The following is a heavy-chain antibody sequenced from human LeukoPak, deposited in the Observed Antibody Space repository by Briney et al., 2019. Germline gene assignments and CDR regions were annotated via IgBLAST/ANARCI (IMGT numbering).Heavy chain of an antibody. Sequence: ASVKVSCKASGYTFTSYDINWARQATGQGLEWMGWMNPNSGNTGYAQKFQGRVTMTRNTSISTAYMELSSLRSEDTAVYYCARVTGTTGYYYYYYYMDVWGKGTTVTVSS. J-gene: IGHJ6*03. CDR3: ARVTGTTGYYYYYYYMDV. D-gene: IGHD1-7*01. CDR2: MNPNSGNT. CDR1: GYTFTSYD. V-gene: IGHV1-8*01.